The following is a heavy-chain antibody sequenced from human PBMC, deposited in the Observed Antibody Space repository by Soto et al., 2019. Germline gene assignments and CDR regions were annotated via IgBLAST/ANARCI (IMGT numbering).Heavy chain of an antibody. CDR3: ARGVLTTVVTTAYYFDY. J-gene: IGHJ4*02. CDR2: IYYSGST. D-gene: IGHD4-17*01. Sequence: SETLSLTCTVSGDSISSYYWSWIRQPPGKGLEWIGYIYYSGSTNYNPSLKSRVTISVDTSKNQFSLKLSSVTAADTAVYYCARGVLTTVVTTAYYFDYWGQGTLVTVSS. CDR1: GDSISSYY. V-gene: IGHV4-59*01.